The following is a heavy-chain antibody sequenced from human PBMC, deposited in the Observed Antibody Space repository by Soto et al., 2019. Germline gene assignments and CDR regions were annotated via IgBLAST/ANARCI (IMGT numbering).Heavy chain of an antibody. CDR3: ARDAEMATGAFDI. V-gene: IGHV4-30-4*01. J-gene: IGHJ3*02. CDR1: GGSISSGDYY. D-gene: IGHD5-12*01. CDR2: IYYSGST. Sequence: QVQLQESGPGLVKPSQTLSLTCTVSGGSISSGDYYWSWIRQPPGKGLEGIGYIYYSGSTYYNPSLKSRVTISVDTSKNQFSLKLSSVTAADTAVYYCARDAEMATGAFDIWGQGTMVTVSS.